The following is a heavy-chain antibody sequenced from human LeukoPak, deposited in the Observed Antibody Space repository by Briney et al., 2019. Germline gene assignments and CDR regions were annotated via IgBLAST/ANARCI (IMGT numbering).Heavy chain of an antibody. Sequence: SETLSLTCTVSGDSISNFYWSRIRQPAGKGLEWIGRIYTNEITNYNPSLKNRIIMSSDTSKNQLSLKLSSVTAADTAVYYCARGNWDVDTAMEYYHHWGQGTLVTVSS. CDR3: ARGNWDVDTAMEYYHH. V-gene: IGHV4-4*07. J-gene: IGHJ1*01. D-gene: IGHD5-18*01. CDR1: GDSISNFY. CDR2: IYTNEIT.